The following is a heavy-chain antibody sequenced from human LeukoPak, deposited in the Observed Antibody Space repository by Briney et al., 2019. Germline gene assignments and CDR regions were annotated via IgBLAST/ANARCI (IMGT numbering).Heavy chain of an antibody. V-gene: IGHV3-48*03. CDR2: ISSSGSTI. D-gene: IGHD3-22*01. J-gene: IGHJ4*02. CDR1: GFTFSSYE. Sequence: GGSLRLSCAASGFTFSSYEMNWVRQAPGKGLEWVSYISSSGSTIYYADSVKGRFTISRDNAENSLYLQMNSLRAEDTAVYYCARADYDSSGFPFDYWGQGTLVTVSS. CDR3: ARADYDSSGFPFDY.